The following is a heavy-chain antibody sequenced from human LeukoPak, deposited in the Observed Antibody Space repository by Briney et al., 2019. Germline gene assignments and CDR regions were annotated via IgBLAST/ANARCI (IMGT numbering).Heavy chain of an antibody. Sequence: GGSLRLSWAASGFTFSSYGMHWVRQAPGKGLEWVAFIRYDGSNKYYADSVKGRFTISRDNSKNTLYLQMNSLRAEDTAVYYCAKDSATITEGGYWGQGTLVTVSS. V-gene: IGHV3-30*02. D-gene: IGHD5-24*01. CDR1: GFTFSSYG. CDR3: AKDSATITEGGY. J-gene: IGHJ4*02. CDR2: IRYDGSNK.